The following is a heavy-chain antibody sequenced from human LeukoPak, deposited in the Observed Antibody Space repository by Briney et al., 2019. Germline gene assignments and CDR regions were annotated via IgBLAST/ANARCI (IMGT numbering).Heavy chain of an antibody. J-gene: IGHJ3*02. CDR2: ISYIGST. Sequence: SETLSLTCAVSDDSFSSHYWTWIRQPPGKGLEWIGYISYIGSTNYNLSLKNRVTISIDTSKNQFSLKLSSVTAADTAVYYCARDLVTVTKGFDIWGQGTMVSVSS. D-gene: IGHD4-17*01. CDR1: DDSFSSHY. CDR3: ARDLVTVTKGFDI. V-gene: IGHV4-59*11.